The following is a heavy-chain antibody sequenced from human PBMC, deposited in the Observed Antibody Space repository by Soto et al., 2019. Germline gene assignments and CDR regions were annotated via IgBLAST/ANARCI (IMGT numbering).Heavy chain of an antibody. V-gene: IGHV3-11*01. CDR2: ISSTGTGI. J-gene: IGHJ3*02. Sequence: QVQLVESGGGLVKPGGSLRLSCAASGFTFSDYYMTWIRQAPGKGLEWVSYISSTGTGIYYADSVKGRFTISRDNAKNSLFLQMSSLRAEDTALYYCARAYSDAFDIWSQGTMVTVSS. CDR3: ARAYSDAFDI. D-gene: IGHD2-15*01. CDR1: GFTFSDYY.